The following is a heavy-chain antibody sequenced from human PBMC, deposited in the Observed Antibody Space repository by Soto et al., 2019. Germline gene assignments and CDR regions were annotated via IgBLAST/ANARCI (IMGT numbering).Heavy chain of an antibody. Sequence: QVQLVESGGGVVQPGRSLRLSCAASGFTFSSYAMHWVRQAPGKGLEWVAVISYDGSNKYYADSVKGRFTISRDNSKNTLYLQMNSLRAEDTAVYYCARDDTAAAVDYYYYGMDVWGQGTTVNVSS. D-gene: IGHD6-13*01. CDR2: ISYDGSNK. CDR3: ARDDTAAAVDYYYYGMDV. CDR1: GFTFSSYA. V-gene: IGHV3-30-3*01. J-gene: IGHJ6*02.